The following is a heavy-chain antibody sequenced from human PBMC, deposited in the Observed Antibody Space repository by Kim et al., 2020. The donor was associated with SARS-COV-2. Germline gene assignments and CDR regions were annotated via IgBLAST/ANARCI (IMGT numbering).Heavy chain of an antibody. D-gene: IGHD6-13*01. Sequence: SETLSLTCTVSGGSISNYYWTWIRQSPGKGLEWIAYISYSVSANYNPSLKSRVTISVDTSKNQFSLKVTSVTAADTAVYYCARYSSSWNYFDYWGQGTLDTVSS. CDR1: GGSISNYY. CDR2: ISYSVSA. V-gene: IGHV4-59*01. J-gene: IGHJ4*02. CDR3: ARYSSSWNYFDY.